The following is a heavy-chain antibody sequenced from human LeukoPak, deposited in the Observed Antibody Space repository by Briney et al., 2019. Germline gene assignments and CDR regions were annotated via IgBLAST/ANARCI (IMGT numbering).Heavy chain of an antibody. CDR3: ARGPAAIPGHLRFDY. CDR2: ISSSSSTI. Sequence: PGGSLRLSCAASGFTFSSYSMNWVRQAPGKGLEWVSYISSSSSTIYYADSVKGRFTISRDNAKNSLYLQMNSLRDEDTAVYYCARGPAAIPGHLRFDYWGQGTLVTVSS. J-gene: IGHJ4*02. CDR1: GFTFSSYS. D-gene: IGHD2-2*02. V-gene: IGHV3-48*02.